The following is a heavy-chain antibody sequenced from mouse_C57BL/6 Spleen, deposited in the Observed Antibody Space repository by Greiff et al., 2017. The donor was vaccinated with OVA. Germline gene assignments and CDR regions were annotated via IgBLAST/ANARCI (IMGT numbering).Heavy chain of an antibody. J-gene: IGHJ3*01. D-gene: IGHD2-4*01. CDR1: GFNIKDDY. Sequence: EVQLQQSGAELVRPGASVKLSCTASGFNIKDDYMHWVKQRPEQGLEWIGWIDPENGDTEYASKFQGKATITADTPSNTAYLQLSSLTSEDTAVYYCTYLYFEAYWGQGTLVTVSA. V-gene: IGHV14-4*01. CDR2: IDPENGDT. CDR3: TYLYFEAY.